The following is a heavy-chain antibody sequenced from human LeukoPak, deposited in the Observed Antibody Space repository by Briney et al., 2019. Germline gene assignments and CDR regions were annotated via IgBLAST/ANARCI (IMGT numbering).Heavy chain of an antibody. J-gene: IGHJ4*02. CDR1: GFSFSSYA. CDR3: AKTRGQSSDWSLDY. V-gene: IGHV3-23*01. CDR2: ITANGVDT. Sequence: GGSLRLSCTASGFSFSSYAMTWVRQAPGRGLEWVSAITANGVDTNHADSVKGRFTISRDNSENTVYMQMNSLRPEDTAMYYCAKTRGQSSDWSLDYWGQGTLVTVSS. D-gene: IGHD6-19*01.